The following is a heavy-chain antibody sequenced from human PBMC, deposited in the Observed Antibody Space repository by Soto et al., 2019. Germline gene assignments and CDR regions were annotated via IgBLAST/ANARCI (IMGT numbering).Heavy chain of an antibody. CDR1: GLTFSSYC. CDR2: IKEDGTEI. D-gene: IGHD5-12*01. Sequence: EVQLVESGGGLVQPGGSLRLSCEASGLTFSSYCMSWVRQAPGKGLEWVAIIKEDGTEIYYVDSVKGRFTISRDNAKNSLYLQMNSLRAEDTAVYYCARDGDGYNRVAFDIWGQGTMVTVSS. CDR3: ARDGDGYNRVAFDI. J-gene: IGHJ3*02. V-gene: IGHV3-7*04.